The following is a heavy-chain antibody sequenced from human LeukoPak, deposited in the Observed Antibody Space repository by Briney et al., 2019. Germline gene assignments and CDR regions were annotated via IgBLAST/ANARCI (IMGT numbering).Heavy chain of an antibody. J-gene: IGHJ5*02. CDR3: ARRMGRDGYNPNWFDP. D-gene: IGHD5-24*01. Sequence: GRSLRLSCAASGFTFSTYGMHWVRQAPGKGLEWVSSISGSSTYIYYADSVKGRFTISRDNAKNSLYLQMNSLRAEDTAVYYCARRMGRDGYNPNWFDPWGQGTLVTVSS. V-gene: IGHV3-21*01. CDR2: ISGSSTYI. CDR1: GFTFSTYG.